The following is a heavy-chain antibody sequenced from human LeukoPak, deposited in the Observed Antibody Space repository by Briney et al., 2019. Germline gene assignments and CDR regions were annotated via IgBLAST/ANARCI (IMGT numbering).Heavy chain of an antibody. J-gene: IGHJ4*02. CDR3: ARDLTYCSSTSCQYYFDY. D-gene: IGHD2-2*01. V-gene: IGHV1-18*01. CDR2: ISAYNGNT. Sequence: ASVKVSCKASGYTFTSYGISWVRQAPGQGLEWMGWISAYNGNTNYAQKLQGRVTMTTDTSTSTAYMELRSLRSDDTAVYYCARDLTYCSSTSCQYYFDYWGQGTLVTVSP. CDR1: GYTFTSYG.